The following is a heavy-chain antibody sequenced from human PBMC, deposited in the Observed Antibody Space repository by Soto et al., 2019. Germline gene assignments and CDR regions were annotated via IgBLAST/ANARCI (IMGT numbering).Heavy chain of an antibody. CDR2: IWYDGSNK. Sequence: PGGSLRLSCAASGFTFSSYGMHWVRQAPGKGLEWVAVIWYDGSNKYYADSVKGRFTISRDNSKNTLYLQMNSLRAEDTAVYYCAREWIHCISTSCTLLVNYYYYGMDVWGQGTTVTVSS. V-gene: IGHV3-33*01. CDR3: AREWIHCISTSCTLLVNYYYYGMDV. CDR1: GFTFSSYG. J-gene: IGHJ6*02. D-gene: IGHD2-2*01.